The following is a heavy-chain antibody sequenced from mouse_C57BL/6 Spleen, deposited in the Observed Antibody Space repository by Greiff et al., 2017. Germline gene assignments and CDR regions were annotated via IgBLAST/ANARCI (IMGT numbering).Heavy chain of an antibody. D-gene: IGHD1-1*01. V-gene: IGHV1-82*01. Sequence: QVQLQQSGPELVKPGASVKISCKASGYAFSRSWMNWVKQRPGKGLEWIGRIYPGDGDTNYNGKFKGKATLTADKSSSTAYMQLSSLTSEDSAVYFCARLHGSLMDYWGQGTSVTVSS. CDR2: IYPGDGDT. J-gene: IGHJ4*01. CDR3: ARLHGSLMDY. CDR1: GYAFSRSW.